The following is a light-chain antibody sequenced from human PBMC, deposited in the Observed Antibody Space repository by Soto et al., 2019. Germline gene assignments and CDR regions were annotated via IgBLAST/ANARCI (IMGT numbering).Light chain of an antibody. Sequence: EIVLTQSPATLSLSQGERATLSCRASQSVSSNLAWYQQKPGQAPSLLIYGAFTRATGIPARFSGTGSGTEFTLTISSLQSEDFALYYCQQYGSSPLTFGGGTKV. J-gene: IGKJ4*01. CDR1: QSVSSN. CDR3: QQYGSSPLT. CDR2: GAF. V-gene: IGKV3-15*01.